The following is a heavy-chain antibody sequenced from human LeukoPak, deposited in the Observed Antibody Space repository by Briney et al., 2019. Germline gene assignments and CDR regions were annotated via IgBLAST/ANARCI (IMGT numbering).Heavy chain of an antibody. D-gene: IGHD3-3*01. CDR1: GFTFDDYG. CDR2: INWNGGST. CDR3: ARVSTIFGVSGGFDY. Sequence: PGGSLRLSCAASGFTFDDYGMSWVRQAPGKGLEWVSGINWNGGSTGYADSVKGRFTISRDNAKNSLYLQMNSLRAEATALYYCARVSTIFGVSGGFDYWGQGTLVTVSS. J-gene: IGHJ4*02. V-gene: IGHV3-20*04.